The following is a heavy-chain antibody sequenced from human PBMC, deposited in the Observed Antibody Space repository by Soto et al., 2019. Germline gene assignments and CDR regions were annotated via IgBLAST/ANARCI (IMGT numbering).Heavy chain of an antibody. CDR1: GGSFSGYY. D-gene: IGHD3-10*01. CDR2: INHSGST. J-gene: IGHJ4*02. Sequence: SETLSLTCAVYGGSFSGYYWSWIRQPPGKGLEWIGEINHSGSTNYNPSLKSRVTISVDTSKNQFSLKLSSVTAADTAVYYCARGGPLGGSGSYYTNWGQGTLVTVS. CDR3: ARGGPLGGSGSYYTN. V-gene: IGHV4-34*01.